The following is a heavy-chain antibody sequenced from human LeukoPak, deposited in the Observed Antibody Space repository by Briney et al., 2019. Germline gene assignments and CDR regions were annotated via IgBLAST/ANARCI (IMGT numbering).Heavy chain of an antibody. D-gene: IGHD2-15*01. CDR1: GFTFSSYW. J-gene: IGHJ4*02. Sequence: QPGGSLRLSCAASGFTFSSYWMHWVRQAAGKGLVWVSRINSDGSSTIYADSVKGRFTISRDNAKSTLYLQMNSLRAEDKAVYYCARYGPGVVLVAAIDYWGQGTLVTVSS. V-gene: IGHV3-74*01. CDR2: INSDGSST. CDR3: ARYGPGVVLVAAIDY.